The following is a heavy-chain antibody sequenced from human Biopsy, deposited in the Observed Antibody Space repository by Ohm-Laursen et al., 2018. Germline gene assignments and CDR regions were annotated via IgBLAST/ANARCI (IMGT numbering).Heavy chain of an antibody. Sequence: GSLRLSCTAFGFPFSTYAMSWVRQTPGKGLEWVSSINGGGDGTFYADSVKGRFSISRDNSKNTLYLQMKSLRAEDTALYYCAKDLKWDVSADYFDFWGQGTLVTVSS. CDR2: INGGGDGT. V-gene: IGHV3-23*01. CDR1: GFPFSTYA. J-gene: IGHJ4*02. CDR3: AKDLKWDVSADYFDF. D-gene: IGHD1-26*01.